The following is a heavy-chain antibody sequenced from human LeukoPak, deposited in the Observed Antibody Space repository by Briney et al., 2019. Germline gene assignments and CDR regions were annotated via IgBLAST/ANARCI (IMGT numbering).Heavy chain of an antibody. V-gene: IGHV4-38-2*02. Sequence: SETLSLTCNVSGYSLSSGYYWGWIRQSPGKGLEWIGTVYHTGTTYYSPSLKSRLAISLDTPTNRFSLKLTSVTATDTAVYYCASAHYEATGLGYYFKFWGQGTLVSVSS. CDR2: VYHTGTT. J-gene: IGHJ4*02. CDR3: ASAHYEATGLGYYFKF. D-gene: IGHD2-8*02. CDR1: GYSLSSGYY.